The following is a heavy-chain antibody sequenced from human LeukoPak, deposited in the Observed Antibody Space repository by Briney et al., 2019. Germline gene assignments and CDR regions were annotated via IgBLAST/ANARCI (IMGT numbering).Heavy chain of an antibody. CDR2: INHSGST. CDR1: GVSFSGYY. V-gene: IGHV4-34*01. CDR3: ARRLTQYDCFDP. D-gene: IGHD2-2*01. Sequence: SETLSLTCAVYGVSFSGYYWSWIRQPPGKGLEWIGEINHSGSTNYNPSLKSRVTISVDTSKNQFSLKLSSVTAADTAVYYCARRLTQYDCFDPWGQGILVTVSS. J-gene: IGHJ5*02.